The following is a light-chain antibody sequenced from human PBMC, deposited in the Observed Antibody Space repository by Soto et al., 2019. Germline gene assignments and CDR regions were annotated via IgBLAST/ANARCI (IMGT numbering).Light chain of an antibody. CDR1: SSDVGGYKY. Sequence: QSALTQPASVSGSPGQSITISCTGTSSDVGGYKYVSWYQQHPGKAPKLMIYEVNNQPSGVSNRFSGSKSGNTASLTVSGLQAEDEADYYCSSFTSSSTLYVFGTG. CDR2: EVN. J-gene: IGLJ1*01. CDR3: SSFTSSSTLYV. V-gene: IGLV2-14*01.